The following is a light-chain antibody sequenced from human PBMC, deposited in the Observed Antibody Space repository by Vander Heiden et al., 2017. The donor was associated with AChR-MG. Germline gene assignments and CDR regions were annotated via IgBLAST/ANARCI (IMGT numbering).Light chain of an antibody. CDR2: DAS. V-gene: IGKV3-20*01. Sequence: VLTQSPGTVSVSPGGAATLTCRASQNVNNKLAWYQQTPGQPPRLLIYDASRRATGIPDKFSGSGSGADFTLTIVRLEPEDFAVYYCLQYVGSPQTFGQGTKVEV. CDR1: QNVNNK. J-gene: IGKJ2*01. CDR3: LQYVGSPQT.